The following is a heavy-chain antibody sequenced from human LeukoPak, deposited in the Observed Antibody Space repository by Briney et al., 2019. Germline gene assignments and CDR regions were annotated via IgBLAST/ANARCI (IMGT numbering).Heavy chain of an antibody. J-gene: IGHJ4*02. CDR2: ISYDGSNT. Sequence: GGSLRLSCAASGFTFSSYGMHWVRQAPGKGLEWVAAISYDGSNTYYADSVKGRFTISRDNSKNTLYLQMNSLRAEDTAVYYCATDLSERDGWYQEGFYYWGQRTLVTVSS. CDR1: GFTFSSYG. V-gene: IGHV3-30*03. CDR3: ATDLSERDGWYQEGFYY. D-gene: IGHD6-19*01.